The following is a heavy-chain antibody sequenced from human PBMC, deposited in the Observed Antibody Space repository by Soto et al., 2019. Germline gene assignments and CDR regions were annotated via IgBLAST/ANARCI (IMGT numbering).Heavy chain of an antibody. J-gene: IGHJ6*02. V-gene: IGHV1-69*01. D-gene: IGHD6-13*01. Sequence: QVQLVQSGAEVKKPVSSVRVSCKASGGTFSSYAISWVRQAPGQGLEWMGGIIPIFGTENYAQQFQGRVTITADESTSTAYMELSSLRSEDTAVYYCARDRIAGSKYYYGMDVWGQGTTVTVSS. CDR1: GGTFSSYA. CDR3: ARDRIAGSKYYYGMDV. CDR2: IIPIFGTE.